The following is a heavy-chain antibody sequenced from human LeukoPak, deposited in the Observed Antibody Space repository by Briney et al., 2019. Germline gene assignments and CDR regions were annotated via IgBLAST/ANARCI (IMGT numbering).Heavy chain of an antibody. CDR1: GYAFTGYY. V-gene: IGHV1-2*02. J-gene: IGHJ4*02. CDR2: INPNSGGT. D-gene: IGHD3-22*01. Sequence: GASVKVSCKASGYAFTGYYMHWVRQAPGQGLEWMGWINPNSGGTNYAQKFQGRVTMTRDTSISTAYLELSRLRSDDTAVYYCAREVYYYDSSGYYQPEPFDYWRQGTLVTVSS. CDR3: AREVYYYDSSGYYQPEPFDY.